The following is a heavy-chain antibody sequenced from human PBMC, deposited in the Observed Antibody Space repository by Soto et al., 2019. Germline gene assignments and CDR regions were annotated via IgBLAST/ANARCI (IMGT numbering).Heavy chain of an antibody. CDR1: SASFSKYY. J-gene: IGHJ4*02. CDR3: ASVTFGGVVLAH. D-gene: IGHD3-16*01. CDR2: IYFNGNT. V-gene: IGHV4-59*01. Sequence: PSETLSLTCTVSSASFSKYYWSWIRQPPGKGLEWIGYIYFNGNTNYNPSLRRRVTISIDTSKKQISLNLTSVTDADTAVYYCASVTFGGVVLAHWVQGTLVT.